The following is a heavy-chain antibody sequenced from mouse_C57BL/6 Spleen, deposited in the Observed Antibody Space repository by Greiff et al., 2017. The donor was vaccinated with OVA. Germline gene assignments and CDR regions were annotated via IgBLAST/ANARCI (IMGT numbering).Heavy chain of an antibody. J-gene: IGHJ2*01. CDR3: ARRGNGGNFDY. Sequence: VQLQQSGPELVKPGASVKISCKASGYAFSSSWMNWVKQRPGKGLEWIGRIYPGDGDTNYNGKFKGKATLTADKSSSTAYMQLSSLTSEDSAVYFCARRGNGGNFDYWGQGTTLTVSS. CDR2: IYPGDGDT. CDR1: GYAFSSSW. V-gene: IGHV1-82*01.